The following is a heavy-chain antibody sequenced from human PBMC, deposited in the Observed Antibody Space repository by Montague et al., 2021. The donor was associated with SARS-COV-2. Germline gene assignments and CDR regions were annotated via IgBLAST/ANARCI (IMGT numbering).Heavy chain of an antibody. J-gene: IGHJ4*02. CDR2: IYYSGST. D-gene: IGHD3-3*01. V-gene: IGHV4-39*01. CDR1: GGSISSSSYF. Sequence: SETLSLTCTVSGGSISSSSYFWGWICQPPGKGLEWIGSIYYSGSTYYNPSLKSRVTISVDTSRNQFSLKLSSVTAADTAVFYCARKTSRGLTIFGVVTASYCFDYWGQGTLVTVPS. CDR3: ARKTSRGLTIFGVVTASYCFDY.